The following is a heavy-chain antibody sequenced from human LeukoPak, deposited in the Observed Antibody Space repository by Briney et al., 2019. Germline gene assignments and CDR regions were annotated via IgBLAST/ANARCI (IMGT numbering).Heavy chain of an antibody. Sequence: SVKVSCKASGGTFSSYTISWVRQAPGQGLEWMGRIIPILGIANYAQKFQGRVTITADKSTSTAYMELSSLRSEDTAVYYCVRERTVGDFQHWGQGTLVTVSS. CDR1: GGTFSSYT. V-gene: IGHV1-69*04. CDR3: VRERTVGDFQH. J-gene: IGHJ1*01. CDR2: IIPILGIA. D-gene: IGHD3-10*01.